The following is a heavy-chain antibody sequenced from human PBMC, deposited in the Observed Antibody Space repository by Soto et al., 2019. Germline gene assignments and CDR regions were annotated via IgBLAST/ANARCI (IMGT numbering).Heavy chain of an antibody. V-gene: IGHV1-2*04. CDR3: ARDCLEWSSTSCYGLDP. J-gene: IGHJ5*02. D-gene: IGHD2-2*01. CDR1: GYTFTGYY. CDR2: INPNSGGT. Sequence: ASVKVSCKASGYTFTGYYMHWVRQAPGQGLEWMGWINPNSGGTNYAQKFQGWVTMTRDTSISTAYMELSRLRSDDTAVYYCARDCLEWSSTSCYGLDPWGQGTLVTVSS.